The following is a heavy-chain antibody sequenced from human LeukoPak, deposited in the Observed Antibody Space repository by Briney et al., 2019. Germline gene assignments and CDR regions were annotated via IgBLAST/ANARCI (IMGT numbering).Heavy chain of an antibody. CDR1: GGSISSYY. CDR2: ISYSGST. Sequence: SETLSLTCTVSGGSISSYYWSWIRQPPGKGLEWIGYISYSGSTNYNPSLKSRVTISVDTSRNQFSLKLSSVTAADTAVYYCARGGWYPESFQHWGQGALVTVSS. CDR3: ARGGWYPESFQH. J-gene: IGHJ1*01. V-gene: IGHV4-59*01. D-gene: IGHD6-19*01.